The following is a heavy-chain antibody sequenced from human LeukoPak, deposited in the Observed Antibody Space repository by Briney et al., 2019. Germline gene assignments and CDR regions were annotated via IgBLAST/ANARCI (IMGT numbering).Heavy chain of an antibody. V-gene: IGHV3-21*04. Sequence: GGSLRLSCSASGFTFSGYTMTWVRQAPGTGLEWVSSISNSSTYIYYADSVEGRFTISRDNSKNTLYLQMNSLRAEDTAVYYCAREDSSGWPDWGQGTLVTVSS. D-gene: IGHD6-19*01. J-gene: IGHJ4*02. CDR1: GFTFSGYT. CDR2: ISNSSTYI. CDR3: AREDSSGWPD.